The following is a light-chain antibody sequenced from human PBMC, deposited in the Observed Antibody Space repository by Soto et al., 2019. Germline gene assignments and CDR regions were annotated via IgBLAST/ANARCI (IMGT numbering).Light chain of an antibody. V-gene: IGLV2-11*01. J-gene: IGLJ1*01. CDR2: DVS. CDR3: CPYAGSYTWV. Sequence: QSVLTQPRSVSGSPGQSVTISCTGTSSDVGGYNYVSWYQQHPGKAPKLMIYDVSKRPSGVPARFSGSKSGNTASLTISGLHCEDEADYYCCPYAGSYTWVLGTGPKLTVL. CDR1: SSDVGGYNY.